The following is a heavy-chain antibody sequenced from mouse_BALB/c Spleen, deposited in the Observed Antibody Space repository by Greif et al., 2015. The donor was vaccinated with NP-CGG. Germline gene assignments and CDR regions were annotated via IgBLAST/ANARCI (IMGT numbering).Heavy chain of an antibody. D-gene: IGHD2-1*01. CDR1: GFNIKDYY. CDR2: IDPGNGNT. V-gene: IGHV14-1*02. Sequence: EVQLQQSGAELVRPGALVKLSCKASGFNIKDYYMHWVKQRPEQGLEWIGWIDPGNGNTIYDPKFQGKASITADTSSNTAYLQLSSPTSEDTAVYYCARGDYGNYVDFDYWGQGTTLTVSS. CDR3: ARGDYGNYVDFDY. J-gene: IGHJ2*01.